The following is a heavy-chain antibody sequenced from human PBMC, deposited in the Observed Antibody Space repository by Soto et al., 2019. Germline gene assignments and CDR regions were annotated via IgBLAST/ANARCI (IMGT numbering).Heavy chain of an antibody. D-gene: IGHD4-17*01. Sequence: SETLSLTCTVSGGSISSSSYFWGWIRQPPGKGLEWIGSIYYSGGTYYNPSLKSRVTISVDRSKNQFSLKLSSVTAADTAVYYCARGPNLRGNYFDYWGQGTLVTVSS. J-gene: IGHJ4*02. V-gene: IGHV4-39*07. CDR3: ARGPNLRGNYFDY. CDR2: IYYSGGT. CDR1: GGSISSSSYF.